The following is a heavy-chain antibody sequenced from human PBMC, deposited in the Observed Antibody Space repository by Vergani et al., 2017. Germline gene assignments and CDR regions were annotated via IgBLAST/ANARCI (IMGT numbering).Heavy chain of an antibody. D-gene: IGHD2-2*02. J-gene: IGHJ4*02. CDR1: GGTFSSYA. V-gene: IGHV1-69*01. CDR2: IIPIFGTA. CDR3: AMSRRNYQPLLYRDPYFFDY. Sequence: QVQLVQSGAEVKKPGSSVKVSCKASGGTFSSYAISWVRQAPGQGLEWMGGIIPIFGTANYAQKFQGRVTITADESTSTAYMELSSLRSEDTAVYYCAMSRRNYQPLLYRDPYFFDYWGQGTLVTVSS.